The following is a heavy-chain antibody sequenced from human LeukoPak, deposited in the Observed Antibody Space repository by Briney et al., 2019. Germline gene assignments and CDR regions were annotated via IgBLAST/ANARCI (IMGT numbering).Heavy chain of an antibody. J-gene: IGHJ4*02. Sequence: GGSLRLPCAASGFTFSSYAMSWVRQAPGKGLEWVSAISGSVNSAYYADSVKGRFTISRDNSKNTLYLQMNSLRAEDTAVYYCAKRLWSNYLYYFDYWGQGTLVTVSS. D-gene: IGHD4-11*01. CDR2: ISGSVNSA. CDR1: GFTFSSYA. V-gene: IGHV3-23*01. CDR3: AKRLWSNYLYYFDY.